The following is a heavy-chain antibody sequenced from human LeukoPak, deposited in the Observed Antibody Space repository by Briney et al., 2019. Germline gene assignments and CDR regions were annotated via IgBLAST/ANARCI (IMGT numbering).Heavy chain of an antibody. V-gene: IGHV1-24*01. CDR3: ATDMGLVVPAASGYFDY. CDR1: GYTLTELS. J-gene: IGHJ4*02. CDR2: FDPEDGET. D-gene: IGHD2-2*01. Sequence: ASVKVSCKVSGYTLTELSMHWVRQAPGKGLEWMGGFDPEDGETIYAQKFQGRVTMTEDTSTDTAYMELSSLRSEDTAVYYCATDMGLVVPAASGYFDYWGQGTLVTVSS.